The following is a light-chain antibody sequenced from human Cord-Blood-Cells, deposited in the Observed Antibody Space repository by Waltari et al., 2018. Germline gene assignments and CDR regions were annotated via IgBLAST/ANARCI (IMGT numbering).Light chain of an antibody. CDR1: STDVGSYNL. J-gene: IGLJ1*01. CDR3: CSYAGSSTYV. V-gene: IGLV2-23*02. CDR2: EVS. Sequence: QSALTQPASVSGSPGQSITISCTGTSTDVGSYNLVSWYQQHPGKASKLMIYEVSKRPSGVYNRFSGSKSGNTASLTISGLQAEDEADYYCCSYAGSSTYVFGTGTKVTVL.